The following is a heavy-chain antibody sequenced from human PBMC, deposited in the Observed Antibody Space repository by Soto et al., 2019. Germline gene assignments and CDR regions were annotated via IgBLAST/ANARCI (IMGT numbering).Heavy chain of an antibody. J-gene: IGHJ4*02. CDR2: INHSGTA. CDR3: GPRGVVADPRGY. V-gene: IGHV4-34*01. D-gene: IGHD2-15*01. Sequence: QVQLQQWGAGLLKPSETLSLTCAVYDGSFTDFYWTWIRQRPGKGLEWIGEINHSGTAHYNPSLESXXAISVDTSNNQCSLKLTSVTAADAGVYYRGPRGVVADPRGYWGQGTLVTVSS. CDR1: DGSFTDFY.